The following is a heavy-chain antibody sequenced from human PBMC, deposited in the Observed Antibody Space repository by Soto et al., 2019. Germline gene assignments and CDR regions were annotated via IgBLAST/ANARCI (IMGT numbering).Heavy chain of an antibody. CDR1: GFTFSSYG. J-gene: IGHJ6*02. V-gene: IGHV3-30*18. D-gene: IGHD2-2*02. CDR2: ISYDGSNK. Sequence: GGSLRLSCAASGFTFSSYGMHWVRQAPCKGLEWVAVISYDGSNKYYADSVKGRFTISRDNSKNTLYLQMNSLRAEDTAVYYCAKGYCSSTSCYISGMDVWGQGTTVTVSS. CDR3: AKGYCSSTSCYISGMDV.